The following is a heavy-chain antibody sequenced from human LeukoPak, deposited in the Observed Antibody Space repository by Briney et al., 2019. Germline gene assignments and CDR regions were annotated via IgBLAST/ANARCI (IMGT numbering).Heavy chain of an antibody. V-gene: IGHV3-9*01. Sequence: GRSLRLSCAASGFTFDDYAMHWVRQAPGKGLEWVSGISWNSGSIGYADSVKGRFTISRDNAKNSLYLQMNSLRAEDTALYYCARRDYGDLLIDYWGQGTLVTVSS. J-gene: IGHJ4*02. CDR1: GFTFDDYA. CDR3: ARRDYGDLLIDY. CDR2: ISWNSGSI. D-gene: IGHD4-17*01.